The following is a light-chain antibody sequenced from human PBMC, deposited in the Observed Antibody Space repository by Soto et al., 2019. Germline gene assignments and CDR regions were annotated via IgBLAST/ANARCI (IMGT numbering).Light chain of an antibody. CDR2: GVS. CDR3: TSWTTSTTMI. CDR1: SSDVGGYNS. V-gene: IGLV2-14*01. J-gene: IGLJ2*01. Sequence: QSALTQPASVSGSPGQSITISCTGTSSDVGGYNSVSWYQQHPGKAPKLMIHGVSNRPSGVSNRFSGSKSGNTASLTISGLQAEDEADYYCTSWTTSTTMIFGGGTKLSVL.